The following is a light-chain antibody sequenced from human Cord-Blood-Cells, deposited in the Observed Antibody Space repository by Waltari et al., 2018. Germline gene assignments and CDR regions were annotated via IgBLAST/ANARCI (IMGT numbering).Light chain of an antibody. CDR3: QQYNSYSRGYT. J-gene: IGKJ2*01. CDR2: DAS. Sequence: DIQMTQSPSTLSASVGDRVTITCGASQSISSWLAWYQQKPGKAPKLLIYDASSLESGVPSRFSGSGSGTEFTLTISSLQPDDFATYCQQYNSYSRGYTFGQGTKLEIK. CDR1: QSISSW. V-gene: IGKV1-5*01.